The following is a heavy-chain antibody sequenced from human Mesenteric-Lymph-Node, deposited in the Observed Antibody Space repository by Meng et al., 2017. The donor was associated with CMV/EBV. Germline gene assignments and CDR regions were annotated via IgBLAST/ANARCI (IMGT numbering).Heavy chain of an antibody. CDR2: ISGSGGST. CDR3: AKTQYSSGWHEAGP. J-gene: IGHJ5*02. CDR1: GFPFSSYA. D-gene: IGHD6-19*01. V-gene: IGHV3-23*01. Sequence: GESLKISCAASGFPFSSYAMSWVRQAPGKGLEWVSGISGSGGSTFCADSVKGRFTISRDNSKNTLYLQMNSLRAEDTAVYYCAKTQYSSGWHEAGPWGQGTLVTVSS.